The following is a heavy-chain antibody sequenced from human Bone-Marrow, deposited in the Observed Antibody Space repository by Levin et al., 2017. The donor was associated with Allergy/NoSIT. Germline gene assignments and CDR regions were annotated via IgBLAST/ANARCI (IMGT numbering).Heavy chain of an antibody. CDR2: ISSNGGST. CDR1: GFTFSSYA. D-gene: IGHD3-22*01. CDR3: ARDSAPEYYYDSSGSEYYYGMDV. J-gene: IGHJ6*02. V-gene: IGHV3-64*01. Sequence: PSETLSLTCAASGFTFSSYAMHWVRQAPGKGLEYVSAISSNGGSTYYANSVKGRFTISRDNSKNTLYLQMGSLRAEDMAVYYCARDSAPEYYYDSSGSEYYYGMDVWGQGTTVTVSS.